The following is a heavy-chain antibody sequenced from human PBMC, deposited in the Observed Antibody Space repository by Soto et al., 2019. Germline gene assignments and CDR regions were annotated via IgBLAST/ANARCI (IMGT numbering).Heavy chain of an antibody. D-gene: IGHD1-1*01. CDR1: GFTFSSYS. J-gene: IGHJ4*02. V-gene: IGHV3-21*01. CDR3: ARDQPRNWNDGVFDY. CDR2: ISSSSSYI. Sequence: GGSLRLSCAASGFTFSSYSMNWVRQAPGKGLEWVSSISSSSSYIYYADSVKGRFTISRDNAKNSLYPQMNSLRAEDTAVYYCARDQPRNWNDGVFDYWGQGTLVTVSS.